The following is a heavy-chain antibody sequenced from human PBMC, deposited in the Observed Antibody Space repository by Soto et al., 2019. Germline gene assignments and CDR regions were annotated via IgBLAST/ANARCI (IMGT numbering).Heavy chain of an antibody. J-gene: IGHJ4*02. CDR1: GYTFTGYY. V-gene: IGHV1-2*04. D-gene: IGHD7-27*01. CDR3: ARDGPPTTEPTPTGDFDY. CDR2: INPNSGGT. Sequence: ASVKVSCKASGYTFTGYYMHWVRQAPGQGLEWMGWINPNSGGTNYAQKFQGWVTMTRDTSISTAYMELSRLRSDDTAVYYCARDGPPTTEPTPTGDFDYGGKGTLVTVPS.